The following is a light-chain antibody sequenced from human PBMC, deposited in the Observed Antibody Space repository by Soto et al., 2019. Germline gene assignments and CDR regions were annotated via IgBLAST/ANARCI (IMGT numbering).Light chain of an antibody. Sequence: DIQMTQSPSTLSGSVGDRVTITCRASQTISSWLDWYQQKQGKAPKLLIYKASTLKSGVPSRFSGSGSGTEFTLTISSLQPDDFATYYCQHYNSYSEAFGQGTKVDIK. V-gene: IGKV1-5*03. CDR1: QTISSW. CDR2: KAS. J-gene: IGKJ1*01. CDR3: QHYNSYSEA.